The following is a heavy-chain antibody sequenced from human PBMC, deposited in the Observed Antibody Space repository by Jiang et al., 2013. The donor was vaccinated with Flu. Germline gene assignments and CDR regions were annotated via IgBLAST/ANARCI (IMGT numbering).Heavy chain of an antibody. CDR3: ARGLTIFGVVILSAGPDAFDI. CDR1: GGSFSGYY. J-gene: IGHJ3*02. V-gene: IGHV4-34*01. CDR2: INHSGST. D-gene: IGHD3-3*01. Sequence: KPSETLSLTCAVYGGSFSGYYWSWIRQPPGKGLEWIGEINHSGSTNYNPSLKSRVTISVDTSKNQFSLKLSSVTAADTAVYYCARGLTIFGVVILSAGPDAFDIWGQGTMVTVSS.